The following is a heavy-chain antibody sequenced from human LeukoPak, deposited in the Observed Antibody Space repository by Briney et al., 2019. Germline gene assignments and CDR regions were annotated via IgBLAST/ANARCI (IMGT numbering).Heavy chain of an antibody. J-gene: IGHJ1*01. Sequence: GGSLRLSCAASGFTFSSYAMSWVRQAPGKGLEWVSAISGSGGSTYYADPVKGRFTISRDNSKNTLYLQMNSLRAEDTAVHYCAKAGSSGWYEDWYFQHWGQGTLVTVSS. V-gene: IGHV3-23*01. CDR3: AKAGSSGWYEDWYFQH. CDR2: ISGSGGST. CDR1: GFTFSSYA. D-gene: IGHD6-19*01.